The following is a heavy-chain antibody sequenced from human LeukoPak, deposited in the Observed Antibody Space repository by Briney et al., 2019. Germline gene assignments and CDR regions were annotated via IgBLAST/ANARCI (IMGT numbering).Heavy chain of an antibody. Sequence: GGSLRLSCAASGFTFSNSWMAWVRHAPGKGLEWVANIKQDGSTKHYADSLKGRFTISRDNPKNSLYLQMNNLRVDDTAVYYCTRDTDGSLDYWGQGILVTVAS. J-gene: IGHJ4*02. D-gene: IGHD1-26*01. CDR1: GFTFSNSW. CDR3: TRDTDGSLDY. V-gene: IGHV3-7*01. CDR2: IKQDGSTK.